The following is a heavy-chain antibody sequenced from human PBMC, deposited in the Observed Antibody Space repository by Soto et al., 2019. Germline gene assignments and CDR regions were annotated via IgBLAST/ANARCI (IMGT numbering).Heavy chain of an antibody. CDR3: VRSSGSQPRAGWFDP. V-gene: IGHV3-9*01. D-gene: IGHD1-26*01. CDR2: ISWNSVTI. CDR1: GFNFDDHA. J-gene: IGHJ5*02. Sequence: EVQLVESGGGLAQPGWSRRLSCAASGFNFDDHAMHWVRQTPGKGLEWVSGISWNSVTINYADSIKGRFTISRDNAKRTLYLPMNNLRPADTAMYFCVRSSGSQPRAGWFDPWGQGPLVTVS.